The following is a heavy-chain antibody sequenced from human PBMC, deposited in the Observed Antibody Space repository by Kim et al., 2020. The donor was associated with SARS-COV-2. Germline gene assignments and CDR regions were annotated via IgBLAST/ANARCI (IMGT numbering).Heavy chain of an antibody. J-gene: IGHJ4*02. CDR3: AREGVLEWEPPGDY. Sequence: ADSVKGRFTNSRDNAKNTLYLQMNSLRAEDTAVYYCAREGVLEWEPPGDYWGQGTLVTVSS. D-gene: IGHD1-26*01. V-gene: IGHV3-74*01.